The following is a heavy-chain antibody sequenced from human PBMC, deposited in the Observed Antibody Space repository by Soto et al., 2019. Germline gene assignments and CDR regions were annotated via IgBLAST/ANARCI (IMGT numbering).Heavy chain of an antibody. CDR3: ARVDTAPCKSLRNRYYGGNYGMDV. CDR2: IIPIFGTA. J-gene: IGHJ6*02. D-gene: IGHD5-18*01. Sequence: QVQLVQSGAEVKKPGSSVKVSCKASGGTFSSYAISWVRQAPGQGLEWMGGIIPIFGTANYAQKFQGRVTITADESTSTAYMELSSLRSEDTAVYYCARVDTAPCKSLRNRYYGGNYGMDVWGQGTTVTVSS. V-gene: IGHV1-69*12. CDR1: GGTFSSYA.